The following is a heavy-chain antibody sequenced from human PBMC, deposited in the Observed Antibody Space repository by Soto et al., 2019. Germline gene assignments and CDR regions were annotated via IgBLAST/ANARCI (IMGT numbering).Heavy chain of an antibody. CDR3: ARSDGRY. J-gene: IGHJ4*02. CDR1: GGSISSYY. V-gene: IGHV4-59*01. CDR2: IYYSGST. Sequence: SETLSLTCTVSGGSISSYYWSWIRQPPGKGLEWIGYIYYSGSTNYNPSLKSRVTISVDTSKNQFSLKLSSVTAADTAVYYCARSDGRYWGKGTLVTVST.